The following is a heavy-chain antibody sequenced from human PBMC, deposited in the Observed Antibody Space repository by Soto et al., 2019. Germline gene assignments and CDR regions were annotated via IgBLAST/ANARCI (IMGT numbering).Heavy chain of an antibody. CDR3: ARLTGYSYGPFDY. J-gene: IGHJ4*02. CDR1: GFTFSSYW. CDR2: IKQDGSEK. V-gene: IGHV3-7*03. Sequence: PGGSLRLSCAASGFTFSSYWMSWVRQAPGKGLEWVANIKQDGSEKYYVDSVKGRFTISRDNAKNSLYLQMNSLRAEDTAVYYCARLTGYSYGPFDYWGQGTLVTVSS. D-gene: IGHD5-18*01.